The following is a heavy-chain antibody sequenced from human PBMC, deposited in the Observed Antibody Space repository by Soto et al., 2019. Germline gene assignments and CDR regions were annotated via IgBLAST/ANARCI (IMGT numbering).Heavy chain of an antibody. CDR2: ISYGGSNK. CDR3: AKEMGEMATLDY. D-gene: IGHD3-16*01. J-gene: IGHJ4*02. CDR1: GFTFSSYA. Sequence: QVQLVESGGGVVQPGRSLRLSCAASGFTFSSYAMHWVRQAPGKGLEWVAVISYGGSNKYYADSVKGRFTISRDNSKNTLYLQMNSLRVEDTAVYYCAKEMGEMATLDYWGQGTLVTVSS. V-gene: IGHV3-30-3*01.